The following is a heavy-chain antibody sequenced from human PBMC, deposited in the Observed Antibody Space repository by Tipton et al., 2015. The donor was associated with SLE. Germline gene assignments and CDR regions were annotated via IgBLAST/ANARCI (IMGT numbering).Heavy chain of an antibody. Sequence: TLSLTCTVSGGSISSSSYYWGWIRQPPGKGLEWIGSIYYSGSTYYNPFLKSRVTISVDTSKNQFSLKLSSVTAADTAVYYCARLSQSEHIVVRFDYWGQGTLVTVSS. D-gene: IGHD2-21*01. CDR3: ARLSQSEHIVVRFDY. CDR2: IYYSGST. V-gene: IGHV4-39*07. CDR1: GGSISSSSYY. J-gene: IGHJ4*02.